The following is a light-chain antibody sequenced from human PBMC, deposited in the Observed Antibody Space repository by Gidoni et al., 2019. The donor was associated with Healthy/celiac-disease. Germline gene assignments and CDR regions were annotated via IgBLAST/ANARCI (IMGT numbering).Light chain of an antibody. Sequence: DIQMTQSPPTLSASVGDRVTITCRASQSISSWLAWYQQKPGKAPKLLIYKAYSLESGVPSRFSGSGSGTEFTLTISSLQPDDFATYYCQQYNSYPYTFGQGTKLEIK. CDR3: QQYNSYPYT. CDR2: KAY. J-gene: IGKJ2*01. CDR1: QSISSW. V-gene: IGKV1-5*03.